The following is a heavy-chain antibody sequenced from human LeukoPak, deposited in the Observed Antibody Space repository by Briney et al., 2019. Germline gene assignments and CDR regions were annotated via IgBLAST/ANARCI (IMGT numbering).Heavy chain of an antibody. CDR2: IIPIFGTA. D-gene: IGHD5-18*01. V-gene: IGHV1-69*13. Sequence: GASVKVSCKASGGTFRSYAISWVRRAPGQGLEWMGGIIPIFGTANYAQKFQGRVTITADESTSTAYMELSSLRSEDTAVYYCARDQGYRYGYGDFDYWGQGTLVTVSS. J-gene: IGHJ4*02. CDR3: ARDQGYRYGYGDFDY. CDR1: GGTFRSYA.